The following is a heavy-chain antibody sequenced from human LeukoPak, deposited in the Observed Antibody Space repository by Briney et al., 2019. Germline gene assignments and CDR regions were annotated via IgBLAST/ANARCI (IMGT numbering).Heavy chain of an antibody. Sequence: GGSLRLSCAASGFTFSNYNMNWVRQAPGKGLEWVSSISSISSYIYYADSVKGRFTISRDNTKNSLYLQMNSLRAEDTAVYYCVRDSPYGTDGYWGQGPVVTVSS. CDR3: VRDSPYGTDGY. J-gene: IGHJ4*02. CDR2: ISSISSYI. V-gene: IGHV3-21*01. D-gene: IGHD2-8*01. CDR1: GFTFSNYN.